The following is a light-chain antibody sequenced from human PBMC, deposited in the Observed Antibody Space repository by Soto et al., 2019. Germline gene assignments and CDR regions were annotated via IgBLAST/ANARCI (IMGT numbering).Light chain of an antibody. CDR3: QKYNSDPWT. Sequence: EILMTQSPSTLSVSPGETASLSCGASQSAGNFLAWYQQKPGQAPRLLIYGASSRATGIPERFSGSGSGTDFTLTISSLQPEDVATYYCQKYNSDPWTFGQGTKVDIK. CDR2: GAS. J-gene: IGKJ1*01. V-gene: IGKV3D-15*01. CDR1: QSAGNF.